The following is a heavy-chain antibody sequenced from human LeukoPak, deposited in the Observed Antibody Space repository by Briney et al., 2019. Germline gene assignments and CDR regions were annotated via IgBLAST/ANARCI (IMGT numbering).Heavy chain of an antibody. J-gene: IGHJ6*02. D-gene: IGHD2-2*01. CDR1: GFTFGSYE. V-gene: IGHV3-48*03. CDR2: ISSSGSTI. Sequence: GGSLRLSCAASGFTFGSYEMNWVRQAPGRGLEWVSYISSSGSTIYYADSVKGRFTISRDNAKNSLYLQMNSLRAEDTAVYYCARGSGYCSSSSCKRSIYYYGMDVWGQGTSVTVSS. CDR3: ARGSGYCSSSSCKRSIYYYGMDV.